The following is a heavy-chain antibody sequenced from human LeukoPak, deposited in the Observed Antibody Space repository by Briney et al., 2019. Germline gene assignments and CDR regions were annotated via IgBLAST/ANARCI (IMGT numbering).Heavy chain of an antibody. V-gene: IGHV3-9*03. J-gene: IGHJ4*02. Sequence: GGSLRLSCAASGFTFDDYAMHWVRQAPGKGLEWVSGISWNSGSIGYADSVKGRFTISRDNAKNSLYLQMNSLRAEDMALYYCAKDMVATIGVGGIDYWGQGTLVTVSS. CDR1: GFTFDDYA. CDR2: ISWNSGSI. D-gene: IGHD5-12*01. CDR3: AKDMVATIGVGGIDY.